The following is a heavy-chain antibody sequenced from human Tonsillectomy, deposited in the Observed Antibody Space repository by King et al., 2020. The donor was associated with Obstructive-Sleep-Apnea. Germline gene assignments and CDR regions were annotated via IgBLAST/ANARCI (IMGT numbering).Heavy chain of an antibody. CDR1: GFTFSSYG. Sequence: VQLVESGGGVVQPGRSLRLSCAASGFTFSSYGMHWVRQAPGKGLEWVAFIRYDGSNKYYADSVKGRFTISRDNSKKTLYLQMNSLRAEDTAVYYCAGAPGGFTVIAVAGTADYWGQGTLVTVSS. V-gene: IGHV3-30*02. CDR2: IRYDGSNK. J-gene: IGHJ4*02. CDR3: AGAPGGFTVIAVAGTADY. D-gene: IGHD6-19*01.